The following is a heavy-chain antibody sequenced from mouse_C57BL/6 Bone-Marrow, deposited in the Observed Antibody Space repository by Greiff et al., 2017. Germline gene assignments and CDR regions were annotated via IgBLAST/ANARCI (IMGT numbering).Heavy chain of an antibody. D-gene: IGHD1-1*01. CDR1: GYTFTSYG. Sequence: VQLQQSGAELARPGASVKLSCKASGYTFTSYGISWVKQRTGQGLEWIGEIYPRSGNTSYNEKFKGKAPLTSDDSSSTAYMELRSLTSEDSAVYYCARTTYYGSPAWFAYWGQGTLVTVSA. CDR3: ARTTYYGSPAWFAY. V-gene: IGHV1-81*01. CDR2: IYPRSGNT. J-gene: IGHJ3*01.